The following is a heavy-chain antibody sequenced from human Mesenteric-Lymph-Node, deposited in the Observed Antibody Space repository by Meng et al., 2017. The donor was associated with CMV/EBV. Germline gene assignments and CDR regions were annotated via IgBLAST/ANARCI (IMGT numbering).Heavy chain of an antibody. V-gene: IGHV3-30-3*01. CDR3: ARSLSLGLVRSG. D-gene: IGHD3-3*01. CDR2: ISYDGDNK. CDR1: GFTFSSYA. J-gene: IGHJ4*02. Sequence: CAASGFTFSSYAMHWVRQAPGKGLEWVAVISYDGDNKYYADSVKGRFTISRDNSKNTLFLQMTSLRAEDTAVYYCARSLSLGLVRSGWGQGTLVTVSS.